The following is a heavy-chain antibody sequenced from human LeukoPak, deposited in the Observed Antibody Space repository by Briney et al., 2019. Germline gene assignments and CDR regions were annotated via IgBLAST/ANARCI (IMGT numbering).Heavy chain of an antibody. V-gene: IGHV1-8*01. Sequence: GSVKVSCKASGYTFTSYDINWVRQATGQGLEWMGWMNPNSGNTGYAQKFQGRVTMTRNTSISTAYMELSSLKASDTAMYYCARHAWSGELNYYMDVWGKGTTVTVSS. J-gene: IGHJ6*03. D-gene: IGHD3-3*01. CDR3: ARHAWSGELNYYMDV. CDR1: GYTFTSYD. CDR2: MNPNSGNT.